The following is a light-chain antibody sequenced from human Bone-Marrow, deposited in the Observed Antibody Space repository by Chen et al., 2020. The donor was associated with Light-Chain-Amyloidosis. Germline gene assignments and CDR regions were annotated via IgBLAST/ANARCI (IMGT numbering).Light chain of an antibody. V-gene: IGLV3-25*03. CDR2: RDT. CDR1: DLPTKY. CDR3: QSADSSGTYEVI. J-gene: IGLJ2*01. Sequence: SYELTQPPSVSVSPGQTARITCSGDDLPTKYAYWYQQKPGQAPVLVIHRDTERPSGISERFSGSNSGTTATLTISGDQAEDEADYHCQSADSSGTYEVIFGGGTKLTVL.